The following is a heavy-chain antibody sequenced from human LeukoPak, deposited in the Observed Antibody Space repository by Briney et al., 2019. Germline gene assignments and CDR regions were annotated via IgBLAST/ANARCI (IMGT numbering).Heavy chain of an antibody. CDR3: AMGGGGDYGHAFDI. CDR2: MNPNSGNT. Sequence: ASVKVSCKASGYTFTSYDINWVRQATGQGLEWMGWMNPNSGNTGYAQKFQGRVTITRKTSISTAYMELSSLRSEDTAVYYCAMGGGGDYGHAFDIWGQGTMVTVSS. J-gene: IGHJ3*02. D-gene: IGHD4-17*01. CDR1: GYTFTSYD. V-gene: IGHV1-8*03.